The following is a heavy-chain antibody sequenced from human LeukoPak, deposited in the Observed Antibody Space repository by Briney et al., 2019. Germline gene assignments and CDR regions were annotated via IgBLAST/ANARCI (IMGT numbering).Heavy chain of an antibody. CDR1: GFTFSSYA. CDR2: ISGSGGST. Sequence: GGPLRLSCAASGFTFSSYAMSWVRQAPGKGLEWVSAISGSGGSTYYADSVKGRFTISRDNSKNTLYLQMNSLRAEDTAVYYCAKGHVTMIVVISPIDYWGQGTLVTVSS. D-gene: IGHD3-22*01. CDR3: AKGHVTMIVVISPIDY. V-gene: IGHV3-23*01. J-gene: IGHJ4*02.